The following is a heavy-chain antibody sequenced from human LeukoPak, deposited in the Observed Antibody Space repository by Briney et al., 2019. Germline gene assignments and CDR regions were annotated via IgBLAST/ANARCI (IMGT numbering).Heavy chain of an antibody. Sequence: SETLSLTCAVYGGSFSGYYWSWIRQPPGKGLEWIGEINHSGSTNYNPSLKSRVTISVDTSKNQFSLKLSSVTAADTAVYHCARAAAPEAGYYYYYMDVWGKGTTVTVSS. CDR1: GGSFSGYY. J-gene: IGHJ6*03. CDR3: ARAAAPEAGYYYYYMDV. D-gene: IGHD6-19*01. CDR2: INHSGST. V-gene: IGHV4-34*01.